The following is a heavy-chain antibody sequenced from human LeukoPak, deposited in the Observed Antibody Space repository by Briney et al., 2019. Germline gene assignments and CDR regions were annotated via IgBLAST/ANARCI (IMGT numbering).Heavy chain of an antibody. V-gene: IGHV1-24*01. CDR1: GYTFTGYY. CDR3: ATDPYEGTDY. CDR2: FDPEDGET. D-gene: IGHD3-3*01. Sequence: GASVKVFCKASGYTFTGYYMHWVRQAPGKGLEWMGGFDPEDGETIYAQKFQGRVTMTEDTSTDTAYMELSSLRSEDTAVYYCATDPYEGTDYWGQGTLVTVSS. J-gene: IGHJ4*02.